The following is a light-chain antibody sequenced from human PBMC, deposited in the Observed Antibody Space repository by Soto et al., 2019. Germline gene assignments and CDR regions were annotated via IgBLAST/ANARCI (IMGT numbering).Light chain of an antibody. V-gene: IGLV2-23*01. J-gene: IGLJ2*01. Sequence: QSALTQPASVSGSPGQSITISCTAATRDIGSYNLVSWYQHHPGKAPKLMIYEGSKRPSGVSTRFSGSKSGNTASLTISGLQGDDEADYYCCSYTNSSTAVFGGGTKLTVL. CDR2: EGS. CDR1: TRDIGSYNL. CDR3: CSYTNSSTAV.